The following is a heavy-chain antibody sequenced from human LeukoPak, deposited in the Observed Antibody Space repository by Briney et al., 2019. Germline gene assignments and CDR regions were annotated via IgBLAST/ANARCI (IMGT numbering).Heavy chain of an antibody. V-gene: IGHV3-23*01. CDR2: ISGSGGST. Sequence: GGSLRLSCAASGFTFSSYAMSWVRQAPGKGLEWVSAISGSGGSTYYADSVKGRFTISRDNSKTTLYLQMNSLRAEDTAVYYCAKGFRAYNRVLGAFDIWGQGTMVTVSS. D-gene: IGHD5-24*01. J-gene: IGHJ3*02. CDR3: AKGFRAYNRVLGAFDI. CDR1: GFTFSSYA.